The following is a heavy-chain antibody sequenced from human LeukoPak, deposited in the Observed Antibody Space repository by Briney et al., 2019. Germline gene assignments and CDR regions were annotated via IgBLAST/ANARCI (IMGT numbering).Heavy chain of an antibody. J-gene: IGHJ4*02. CDR2: IYYSGST. V-gene: IGHV4-39*07. D-gene: IGHD3-22*01. CDR3: ARDMYYYDSSGYYYPRTFDY. Sequence: SETLSLTCTVSGGSISSSSYYWGWIRQPPGKGLEWIGSIYYSGSTYYNPSLKSRVTISVDTSKNQFSLKLSSVTAADTAVYYCARDMYYYDSSGYYYPRTFDYWGQRTLVTVSS. CDR1: GGSISSSSYY.